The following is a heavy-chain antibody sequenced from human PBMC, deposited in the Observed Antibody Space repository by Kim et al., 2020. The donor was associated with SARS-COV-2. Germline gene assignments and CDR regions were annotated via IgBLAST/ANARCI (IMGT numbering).Heavy chain of an antibody. V-gene: IGHV1-24*01. CDR3: ATGAFYHGSGSIYYYYGMDV. D-gene: IGHD3-10*01. CDR2: FDPEDGET. Sequence: ASVTVSCEVSGYTLTALAIHWVRQAPGKGLEWMGGFDPEDGETIYAQTFHGRVTMTEDTSTDTAYMELSSLRSEDTGVYYCATGAFYHGSGSIYYYYGMDVWGQGTTVTVFS. CDR1: GYTLTALA. J-gene: IGHJ6*02.